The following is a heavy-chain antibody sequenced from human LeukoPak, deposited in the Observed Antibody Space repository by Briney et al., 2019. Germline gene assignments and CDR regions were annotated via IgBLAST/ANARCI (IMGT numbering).Heavy chain of an antibody. CDR2: IYYSGST. CDR3: ASGTTVTTGHFDY. CDR1: GGSISSYY. D-gene: IGHD4-17*01. V-gene: IGHV4-59*12. J-gene: IGHJ4*02. Sequence: SETLSLTCTVSGGSISSYYWSWIRQPPGKGLEWIGYIYYSGSTNYNPSLKSRVTISVDTSKNQFSLKLSSVTAADTAVYYCASGTTVTTGHFDYWGQGTLVTVSS.